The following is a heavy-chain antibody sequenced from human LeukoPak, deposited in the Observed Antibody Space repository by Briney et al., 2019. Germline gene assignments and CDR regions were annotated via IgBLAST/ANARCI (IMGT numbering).Heavy chain of an antibody. CDR1: GYTFTSYD. CDR2: MNPNSGNT. CDR3: ARVPIVVVPAAILEYGMDV. V-gene: IGHV1-8*01. D-gene: IGHD2-2*01. Sequence: ASVKVSCKASGYTFTSYDINWVRQATGQGLEWMGWMNPNSGNTGYAQKFQGRVTMTRNTSISTAYMELSSLRSEDTAVYYCARVPIVVVPAAILEYGMDVWGQGTTVTVSS. J-gene: IGHJ6*02.